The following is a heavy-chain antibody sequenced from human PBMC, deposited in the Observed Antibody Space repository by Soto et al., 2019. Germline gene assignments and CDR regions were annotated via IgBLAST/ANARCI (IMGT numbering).Heavy chain of an antibody. J-gene: IGHJ4*02. D-gene: IGHD3-22*01. CDR2: INHSGSS. V-gene: IGHV4-30-2*01. Sequence: SETLSLTCAVSGCSISSGGYSWSWIRQPPGKGLEWIGDINHSGSSNYNPSLKSRVIISVDRSKNQFSLKLSSVTAADTAVYYCARDLGGYYYDSSGWAYWGQGTLVTVSS. CDR1: GCSISSGGYS. CDR3: ARDLGGYYYDSSGWAY.